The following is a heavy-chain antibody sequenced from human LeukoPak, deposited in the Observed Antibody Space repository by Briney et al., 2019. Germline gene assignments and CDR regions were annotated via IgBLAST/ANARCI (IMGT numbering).Heavy chain of an antibody. D-gene: IGHD3-3*01. Sequence: SETLSLICTVSGGAFNSYYWSWIRQTPGEGLKWIGYISHNGNIDYAPSLTSRVTMSIDTTKNQFSLKLTSVTAADTALYFCARGFCSDEICQVFTHWGQGSLVTVSS. CDR3: ARGFCSDEICQVFTH. CDR2: ISHNGNI. J-gene: IGHJ4*02. V-gene: IGHV4-59*01. CDR1: GGAFNSYY.